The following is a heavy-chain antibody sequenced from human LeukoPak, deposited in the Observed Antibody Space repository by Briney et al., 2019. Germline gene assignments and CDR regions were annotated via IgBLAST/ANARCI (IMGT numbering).Heavy chain of an antibody. CDR3: LRQGVGSRPR. J-gene: IGHJ4*02. CDR1: GFNVIGND. D-gene: IGHD1-26*01. Sequence: SGGSLRLSCAASGFNVIGNDMSWVRQAPGKGLEWVSLIYAGGSGSAFYADSVKGRFTGSRDDSKNALDLQMNSLKPDDTAVYYCLRQGVGSRPRWGQGTLVTVSS. V-gene: IGHV3-53*05. CDR2: IYAGGSGSA.